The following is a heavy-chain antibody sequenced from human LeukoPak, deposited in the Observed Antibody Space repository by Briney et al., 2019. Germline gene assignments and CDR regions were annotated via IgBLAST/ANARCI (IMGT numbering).Heavy chain of an antibody. D-gene: IGHD3-22*01. CDR1: GFTFSSVW. Sequence: PGGSLRLSCAASGFTFSSVWMSWVRQAPGKGLVWVSRISSDGSGTSYADSVKGRFAISRDNAKNTLYLQMNSLRAEDTGVYYCARANHPTYYDSSGYYQDYWGQGTLVTVSS. CDR2: ISSDGSGT. V-gene: IGHV3-74*01. CDR3: ARANHPTYYDSSGYYQDY. J-gene: IGHJ4*02.